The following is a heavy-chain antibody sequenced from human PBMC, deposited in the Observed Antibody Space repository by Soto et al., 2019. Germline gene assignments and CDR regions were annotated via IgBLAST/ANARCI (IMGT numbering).Heavy chain of an antibody. V-gene: IGHV3-30-3*01. CDR2: ISHDGRIE. D-gene: IGHD3-3*01. CDR3: ARDGLPDDFRSGGYWFDP. CDR1: GFTFSTFA. J-gene: IGHJ5*02. Sequence: QVHLVESGGGVVQPGRSLRLSCAASGFTFSTFALHWVRQAPGEGLEWVALISHDGRIEKYADSAKGRFTISRDNSKNTLYMQMDSLRLEDTGVYYCARDGLPDDFRSGGYWFDPWGQGTQVTVSS.